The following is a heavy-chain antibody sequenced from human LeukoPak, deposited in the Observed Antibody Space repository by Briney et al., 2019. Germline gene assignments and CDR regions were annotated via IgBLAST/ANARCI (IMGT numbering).Heavy chain of an antibody. CDR1: VGTLSSCA. J-gene: IGHJ6*03. CDR3: GRPRLDIVAKGYYYYMDV. CDR2: VVPIFGTA. D-gene: IGHD5-12*01. Sequence: SVKLSCKAAVGTLSSCAISWGRQAPGQGLEWMGGVVPIFGTANYAQTFQGRVTITTDESTSTAYMELSSLRSEATAVYYCGRPRLDIVAKGYYYYMDVWGKGTTVTVSS. V-gene: IGHV1-69*05.